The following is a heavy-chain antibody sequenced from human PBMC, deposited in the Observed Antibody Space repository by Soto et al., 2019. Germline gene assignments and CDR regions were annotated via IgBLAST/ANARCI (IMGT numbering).Heavy chain of an antibody. V-gene: IGHV3-11*04. Sequence: PGGSLRLSCAASGFTFNDYYMSWIRQAPGKGLEWVSYISSSGTTIYYADSVKGRFTISRDNARNSLFLQMSSLRAEDTAVYYCARDVDTTSHLNWFDPWGQGVMVTVSS. CDR2: ISSSGTTI. CDR1: GFTFNDYY. J-gene: IGHJ5*02. CDR3: ARDVDTTSHLNWFDP. D-gene: IGHD1-1*01.